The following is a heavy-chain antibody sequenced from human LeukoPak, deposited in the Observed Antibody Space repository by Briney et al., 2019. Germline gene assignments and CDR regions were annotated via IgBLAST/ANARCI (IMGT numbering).Heavy chain of an antibody. CDR1: GFTFSSYS. CDR2: ISSSSSYI. V-gene: IGHV3-21*01. Sequence: GGSLRLSCAASGFTFSSYSMNWVRQAPGKGLEWVSSISSSSSYIYYADSVKGRFTISRDNAKNSLYLQMNSLRAEDTAVYYCAMIRLSGYETFYFHYWGQGTLVTVSS. J-gene: IGHJ4*02. CDR3: AMIRLSGYETFYFHY. D-gene: IGHD5-12*01.